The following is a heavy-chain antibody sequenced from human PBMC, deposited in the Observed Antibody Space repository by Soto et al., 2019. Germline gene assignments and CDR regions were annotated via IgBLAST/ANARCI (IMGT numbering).Heavy chain of an antibody. J-gene: IGHJ4*02. CDR2: ISGSGGST. D-gene: IGHD5-18*01. V-gene: IGHV3-23*01. Sequence: GGSLRLSCAASGFTFSSYAMSWVRQAPGKGLEWVSAISGSGGSTYYADSVKGRFTISRDNSKNTLYLQMNSLRAEDTAVYYCAKPQSGYSYGTVDYWGQGTLVTVSS. CDR3: AKPQSGYSYGTVDY. CDR1: GFTFSSYA.